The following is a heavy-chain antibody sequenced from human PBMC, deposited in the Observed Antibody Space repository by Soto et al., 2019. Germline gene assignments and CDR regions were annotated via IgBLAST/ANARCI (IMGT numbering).Heavy chain of an antibody. CDR2: ISGSGGST. D-gene: IGHD3-22*01. Sequence: GSLRLSCAASGFTFSSYAMSWVRQAPGKGLEWVSGISGSGGSTYYADSVKGRFTISRDNSKNTLYLQMNSLRAEDTAVYYCAKDDYYDSSGFHDLGGMDVWGQGTTVTVSS. J-gene: IGHJ6*02. CDR3: AKDDYYDSSGFHDLGGMDV. V-gene: IGHV3-23*01. CDR1: GFTFSSYA.